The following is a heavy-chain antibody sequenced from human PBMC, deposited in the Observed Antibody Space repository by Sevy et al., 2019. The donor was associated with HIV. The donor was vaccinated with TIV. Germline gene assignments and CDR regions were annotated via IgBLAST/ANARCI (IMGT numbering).Heavy chain of an antibody. CDR2: TSYDGSGN. CDR3: ATDDRDNSGYHFTY. J-gene: IGHJ4*02. V-gene: IGHV3-30-3*01. CDR1: GFTFSNFA. Sequence: GGSLRLSCAASGFTFSNFAMHWVRQAPGKGLEWVAITSYDGSGNYYADSVKGRFTISRDNSKHTLYLQMNSLTVEDTAVYYCATDDRDNSGYHFTYWGQGTLVTVSS. D-gene: IGHD3-22*01.